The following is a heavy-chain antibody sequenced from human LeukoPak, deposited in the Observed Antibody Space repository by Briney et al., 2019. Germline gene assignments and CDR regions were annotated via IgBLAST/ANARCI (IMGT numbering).Heavy chain of an antibody. V-gene: IGHV3-30*03. CDR3: ARVFGSGSYSYFDY. CDR1: GFTFSSYG. D-gene: IGHD3-10*01. J-gene: IGHJ4*02. CDR2: ISYDGSNK. Sequence: PGGSLRLSCAASGFTFSSYGMHWVRQAPGKGLEWVAVISYDGSNKYYADSVKGRFTISRDNSKNTLYLQMNSLRAEDTAVYYCARVFGSGSYSYFDYWGQGTLVTVSS.